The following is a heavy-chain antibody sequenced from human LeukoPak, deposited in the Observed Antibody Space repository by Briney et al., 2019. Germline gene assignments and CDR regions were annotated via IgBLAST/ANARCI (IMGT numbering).Heavy chain of an antibody. V-gene: IGHV3-23*01. CDR1: GFTFSSYA. J-gene: IGHJ4*02. CDR3: ARDPLTNGPPAY. D-gene: IGHD2-8*01. Sequence: GGSLRLSCAASGFTFSSYAMSWVRQAPGKGLEWVSAISGSGGSTYYADSVKGRFTISRDNAKNSLYLQMNSLRAEDTAVYYCARDPLTNGPPAYWGQGTLVTVSS. CDR2: ISGSGGST.